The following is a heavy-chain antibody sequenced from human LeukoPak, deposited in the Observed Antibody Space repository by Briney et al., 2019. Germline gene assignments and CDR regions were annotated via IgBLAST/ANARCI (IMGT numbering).Heavy chain of an antibody. Sequence: GGSLRLSCAASGFTFRSYGMHWVRQAPGKGLEWVSSISSSSSYIYYADSVKGRFTISRDNAKNSLYLQMNSLRAEDTAVYYCARVPGDCSGGSCYYFDYWGQGTLVTVSS. CDR1: GFTFRSYG. CDR2: ISSSSSYI. J-gene: IGHJ4*02. V-gene: IGHV3-21*01. CDR3: ARVPGDCSGGSCYYFDY. D-gene: IGHD2-15*01.